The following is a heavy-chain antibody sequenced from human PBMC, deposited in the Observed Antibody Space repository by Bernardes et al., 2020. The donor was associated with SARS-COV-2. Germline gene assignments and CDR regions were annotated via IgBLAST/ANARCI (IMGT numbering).Heavy chain of an antibody. Sequence: GGSLRLSCAASGFTFEDYTMHWVRQVPVKGLEWVSLISWDGSTTNYADSVKGRFIISRDSSRNTVHLQMDSLRKEDTALYYCATERQSLTVFGVGHDAFDFWGQGTMLTVSS. J-gene: IGHJ3*01. CDR2: ISWDGSTT. V-gene: IGHV3-43*01. CDR3: ATERQSLTVFGVGHDAFDF. D-gene: IGHD3-3*01. CDR1: GFTFEDYT.